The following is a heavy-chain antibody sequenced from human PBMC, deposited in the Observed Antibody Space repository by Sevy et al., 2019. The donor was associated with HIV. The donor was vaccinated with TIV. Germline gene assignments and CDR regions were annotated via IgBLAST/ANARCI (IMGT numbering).Heavy chain of an antibody. V-gene: IGHV3-48*02. CDR3: ARGYCSGDSCYLDAFDI. D-gene: IGHD2-15*01. J-gene: IGHJ3*02. CDR1: GFTFSSYS. CDR2: IISSSSTI. Sequence: GGSLRLSCAASGFTFSSYSMNWVRQAPGKGLEWVSYIISSSSTIYNADTVKGRFTISRDNAKNSPYLQMNSLREEDTAGYYCARGYCSGDSCYLDAFDIWGQGTMVTVSS.